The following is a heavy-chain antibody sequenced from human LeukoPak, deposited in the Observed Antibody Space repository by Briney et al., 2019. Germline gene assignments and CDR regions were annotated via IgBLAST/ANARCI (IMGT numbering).Heavy chain of an antibody. CDR2: ISSSGSHI. CDR1: GFTFSSYS. D-gene: IGHD2-15*01. J-gene: IGHJ6*03. V-gene: IGHV3-21*01. CDR3: ARDLAAVDDYYYYYMDV. Sequence: PGGSLRLSCAASGFTFSSYSMSWVRQTPGKGLEWVSSISSSGSHIYYADSVKGRFTISRDNAKNSLYLQMNSLRAEDTAVYYCARDLAAVDDYYYYYMDVWGKGTTVTVSS.